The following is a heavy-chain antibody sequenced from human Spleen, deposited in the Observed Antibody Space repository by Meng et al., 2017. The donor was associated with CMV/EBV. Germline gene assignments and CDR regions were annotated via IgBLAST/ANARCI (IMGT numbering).Heavy chain of an antibody. CDR3: ARMYCSSTTCYSWENYFDF. CDR1: GYTFSTYG. Sequence: ASVKVSCKASGYTFSTYGVSWVRQAPGQGLEWMGWISGYNGNTKYAQNLQGRVTMTTDTYTSTAYMDLRGLRYADSAVYYCARMYCSSTTCYSWENYFDFWGQGTLVTVSS. V-gene: IGHV1-18*01. CDR2: ISGYNGNT. J-gene: IGHJ4*02. D-gene: IGHD2-2*01.